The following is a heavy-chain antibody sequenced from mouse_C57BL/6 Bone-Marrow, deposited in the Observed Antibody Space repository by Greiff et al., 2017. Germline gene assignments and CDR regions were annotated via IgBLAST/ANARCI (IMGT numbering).Heavy chain of an antibody. J-gene: IGHJ2*01. V-gene: IGHV1-15*01. Sequence: VQLQQSGAELVRPGASVTLSCKASGYTFTDYEMHWVKQTPVHGLEWIGAIDPETGGTAYNQKFKGKAILTADKSYSTAYMELRSLTSEDSAVYYCTRLIWYYFDYWGQGTTLTVSS. CDR1: GYTFTDYE. CDR3: TRLIWYYFDY. CDR2: IDPETGGT.